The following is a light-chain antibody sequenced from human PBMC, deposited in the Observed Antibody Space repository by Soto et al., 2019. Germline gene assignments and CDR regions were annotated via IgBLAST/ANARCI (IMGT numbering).Light chain of an antibody. J-gene: IGLJ3*02. CDR1: SSNIGSNT. CDR3: AAWDDSPRV. V-gene: IGLV1-44*01. Sequence: QSVLTQPPSASGTPGQRVTISCSGSSSNIGSNTVNWYRQLPGTAPKLLIYSNNQRPSGVPDRFSGSKSGTSASLAISGLQSEDEADYYCAAWDDSPRVFGGGTKLTVL. CDR2: SNN.